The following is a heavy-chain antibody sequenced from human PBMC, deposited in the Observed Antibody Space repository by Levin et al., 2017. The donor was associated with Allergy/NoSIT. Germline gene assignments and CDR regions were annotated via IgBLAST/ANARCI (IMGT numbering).Heavy chain of an antibody. CDR3: ARVTFRKSGLAD. CDR2: IYHSGST. J-gene: IGHJ4*02. D-gene: IGHD3-3*01. CDR1: GGSISSSNW. V-gene: IGHV4-4*02. Sequence: ASQTLSLTCAVSGGSISSSNWWSWVRQPPGKGLEWIGEIYHSGSTNYNPSLKSRVTISVDKSKNQFSLKLSSVTAADTAVYYCARVTFRKSGLADWGQGTLVTVSS.